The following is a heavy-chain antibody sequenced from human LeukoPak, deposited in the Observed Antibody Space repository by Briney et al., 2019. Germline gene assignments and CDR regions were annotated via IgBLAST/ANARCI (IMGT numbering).Heavy chain of an antibody. CDR1: GFTFSSYG. Sequence: SGGSLRLSSAASGFTFSSYGMHWVRQAPGKGLEWVAVIWYDGSNKYYADSVKGRFTISRDNSKNTLYLQMNSLRAEDTAVYYCARGTPDVVPAALDYWGQGTLVTVSS. CDR3: ARGTPDVVPAALDY. J-gene: IGHJ4*02. D-gene: IGHD2-2*01. CDR2: IWYDGSNK. V-gene: IGHV3-33*01.